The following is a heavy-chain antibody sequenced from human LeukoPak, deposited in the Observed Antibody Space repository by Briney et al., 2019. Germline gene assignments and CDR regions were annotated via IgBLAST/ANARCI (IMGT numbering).Heavy chain of an antibody. CDR3: ARALAYDDSSGFSFYDY. J-gene: IGHJ4*02. Sequence: GGSLRLSCAASGFTFSSYSMNWVRQAPGKGLEWVSSISSSSSYIYYADSVKGRFAISRDNAKNSLYLQMNSLRAEDTAVYYCARALAYDDSSGFSFYDYWGQGTLVTVSS. CDR1: GFTFSSYS. D-gene: IGHD3-22*01. V-gene: IGHV3-21*01. CDR2: ISSSSSYI.